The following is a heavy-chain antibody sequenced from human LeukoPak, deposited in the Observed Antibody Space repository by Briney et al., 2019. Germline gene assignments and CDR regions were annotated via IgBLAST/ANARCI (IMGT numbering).Heavy chain of an antibody. CDR3: AREHAKYYFDY. CDR1: GFTFSSYS. CDR2: ISSSSSYI. V-gene: IGHV3-21*01. Sequence: PGGSLRLSCAASGFTFSSYSMNWVRQAPGKGLEWVSSISSSSSYIYYADSVKGRFTICRDNAKNSLYLQMNSLRAEDTAVYYCAREHAKYYFDYWGQGTLVTVSS. J-gene: IGHJ4*02.